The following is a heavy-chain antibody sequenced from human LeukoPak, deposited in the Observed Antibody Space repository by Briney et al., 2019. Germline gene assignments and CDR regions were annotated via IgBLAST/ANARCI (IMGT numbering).Heavy chain of an antibody. J-gene: IGHJ3*02. V-gene: IGHV3-21*01. CDR3: ARGNIAAAGTKVAFDI. CDR1: GFTFSSYS. D-gene: IGHD6-13*01. Sequence: GGSLRLSCAASGFTFSSYSMNWVRQAPGKGLEWVSSISSSSSYIYYADLVKGRFTISRDNAKNSLYLQMNSLRAEDTAVYYCARGNIAAAGTKVAFDIWGQGTMVTVSS. CDR2: ISSSSSYI.